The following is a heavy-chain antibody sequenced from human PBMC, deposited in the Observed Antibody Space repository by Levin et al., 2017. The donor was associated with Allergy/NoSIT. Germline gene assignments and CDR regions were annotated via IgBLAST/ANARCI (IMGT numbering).Heavy chain of an antibody. CDR3: ADGYCSSTSCPPEYFQH. CDR1: GFTFSSYA. D-gene: IGHD2-2*03. V-gene: IGHV3-30*04. J-gene: IGHJ1*01. CDR2: ISYDGSNK. Sequence: GGSLRLSCAASGFTFSSYAMHWVRQAPGKGLEWVAVISYDGSNKYYADSVKGRFTISRDNSKNTLYLQMNSLRAEDTAVYYCADGYCSSTSCPPEYFQHWGQGTLVTVSS.